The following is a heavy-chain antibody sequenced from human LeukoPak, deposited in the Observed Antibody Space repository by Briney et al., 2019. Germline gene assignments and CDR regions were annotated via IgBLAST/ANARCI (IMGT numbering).Heavy chain of an antibody. CDR1: GFTFSSFG. V-gene: IGHV3-33*03. Sequence: PGGSLRLSCAASGFTFSSFGMHWVRRAPGKGLEWVAVIWYDGSNRYYGESVKGRFTISKDNSKNTLSLQMDSLRAEDTAVYYCAKNIGSGIGYGTSWYGHYAMDVWGPGTTVTVFS. D-gene: IGHD6-13*01. CDR3: AKNIGSGIGYGTSWYGHYAMDV. CDR2: IWYDGSNR. J-gene: IGHJ6*02.